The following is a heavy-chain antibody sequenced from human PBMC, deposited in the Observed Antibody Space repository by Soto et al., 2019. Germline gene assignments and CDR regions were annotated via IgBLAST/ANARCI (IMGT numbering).Heavy chain of an antibody. V-gene: IGHV3-53*02. D-gene: IGHD6-13*01. CDR3: ATDRAGYSSSWYVEDY. CDR2: IYSGGST. CDR1: GFTVSSNY. Sequence: EVQLVETGGGLIQPGRSLRLSCAASGFTVSSNYMSWVRQAPGKGLEWVSVIYSGGSTYYADSVKGRFTISRDNSKNTLYLQMNSLRAEDTAVYYCATDRAGYSSSWYVEDYWGQGTLVTVSS. J-gene: IGHJ4*02.